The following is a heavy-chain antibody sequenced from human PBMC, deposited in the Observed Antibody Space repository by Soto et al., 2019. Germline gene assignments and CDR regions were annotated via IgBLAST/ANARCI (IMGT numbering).Heavy chain of an antibody. V-gene: IGHV3-23*01. CDR2: ISGSGGST. CDR1: GFTFSSYA. CDR3: AILPAGYCSSTSCSLDDY. D-gene: IGHD2-2*01. J-gene: IGHJ4*02. Sequence: GGSLRLSCAASGFTFSSYAMSWVRQAPGKGLEWVSAISGSGGSTYYADSVKGRFTISRDNSKNTLYLQMNSLRAEDTAVYYCAILPAGYCSSTSCSLDDYWGQGTRGTVSS.